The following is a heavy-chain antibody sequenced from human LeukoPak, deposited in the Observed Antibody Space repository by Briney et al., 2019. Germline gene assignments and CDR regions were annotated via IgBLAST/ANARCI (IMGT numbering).Heavy chain of an antibody. D-gene: IGHD4-17*01. J-gene: IGHJ4*02. CDR3: GRGADYGDYIMGY. CDR2: ISYDGSNK. CDR1: GFTFSSYA. V-gene: IGHV3-30*04. Sequence: SGGSLRLFCAASGFTFSSYAMQWVRQAPGKGLEWVAVISYDGSNKYYADSVKGRFTISRDNSKNTLYLQMNSLRAEDTAVYYCGRGADYGDYIMGYWGQGTLVTVSS.